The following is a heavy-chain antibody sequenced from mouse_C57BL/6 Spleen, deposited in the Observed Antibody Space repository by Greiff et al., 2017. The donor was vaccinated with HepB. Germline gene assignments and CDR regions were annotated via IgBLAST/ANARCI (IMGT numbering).Heavy chain of an antibody. D-gene: IGHD2-5*01. CDR3: TGAYYSNMFAY. V-gene: IGHV6-3*01. CDR2: IRLKSDNYAT. Sequence: DVMLVESGGGLVQPGGSMKLSCVASGFTFSNYWLNWVRQSPEKGLEWVAQIRLKSDNYATNYAESVKGRFTISRDDSKSSVYLQMNNLRAEDTGIYYCTGAYYSNMFAYWGQGTLVTVSA. J-gene: IGHJ3*01. CDR1: GFTFSNYW.